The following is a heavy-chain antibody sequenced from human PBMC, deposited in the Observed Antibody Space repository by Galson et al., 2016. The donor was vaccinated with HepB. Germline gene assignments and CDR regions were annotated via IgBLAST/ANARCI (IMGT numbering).Heavy chain of an antibody. V-gene: IGHV3-23*01. D-gene: IGHD6-13*01. Sequence: SLRLSCAASGFTFSSYAMPWVRQTPGKGLEWLSSIIGSGVNTFYADSVKGRFTISRDNSNNALYLQMNSLRAEDTAIYYCAKGAAAYKVDWFDPWGQGTLVTVSS. CDR1: GFTFSSYA. CDR2: IIGSGVNT. CDR3: AKGAAAYKVDWFDP. J-gene: IGHJ5*02.